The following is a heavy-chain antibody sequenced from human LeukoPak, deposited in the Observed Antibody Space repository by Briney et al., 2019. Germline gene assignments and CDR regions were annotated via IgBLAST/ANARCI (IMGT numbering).Heavy chain of an antibody. V-gene: IGHV1-18*01. CDR1: GYTFTSYS. CDR3: ARDFYANIVVVVAATDYYGMDV. Sequence: ASVKVSCKASGYTFTSYSISWVRQAPGQGLEWMGWISAYNGNTNYAQKLQGRVTMTTDTSTSTAYMELRSLRSDDTAVYYCARDFYANIVVVVAATDYYGMDVWGQGTTVTVSS. J-gene: IGHJ6*02. CDR2: ISAYNGNT. D-gene: IGHD2-15*01.